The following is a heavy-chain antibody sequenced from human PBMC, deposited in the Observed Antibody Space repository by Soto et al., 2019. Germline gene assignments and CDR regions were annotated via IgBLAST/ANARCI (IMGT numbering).Heavy chain of an antibody. J-gene: IGHJ4*02. CDR3: AKSPLGYCSGGSCYPPHYFDY. D-gene: IGHD2-15*01. Sequence: EVQLLDSGGGLVQPGGSLRLSCAASGFTFSNYAMSWVRQAPGKGLEWVSGVGGSGDSTYYADSVKGRFTISRDNSKDTLYLQMNSLRAADKAVYYCAKSPLGYCSGGSCYPPHYFDYWGQGTLVTVSS. V-gene: IGHV3-23*01. CDR2: VGGSGDST. CDR1: GFTFSNYA.